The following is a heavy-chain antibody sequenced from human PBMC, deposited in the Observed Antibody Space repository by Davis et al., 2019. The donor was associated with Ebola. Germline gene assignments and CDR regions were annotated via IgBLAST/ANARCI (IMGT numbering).Heavy chain of an antibody. V-gene: IGHV4-59*12. J-gene: IGHJ4*02. CDR3: ARGPSIWGFDY. CDR2: ISHGGST. CDR1: GDSISSYY. D-gene: IGHD7-27*01. Sequence: SETLSLTCTVSGDSISSYYWSWIRQPPGKGLEWIGEISHGGSTNYNPSLKSRVTISVDKSKNQFSLKLNSVTAADTAVYYCARGPSIWGFDYWGQGTLVTVSS.